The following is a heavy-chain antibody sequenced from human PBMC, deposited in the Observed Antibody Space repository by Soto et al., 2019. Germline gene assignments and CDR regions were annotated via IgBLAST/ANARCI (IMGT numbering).Heavy chain of an antibody. D-gene: IGHD4-17*01. CDR3: ASGARNYMDV. J-gene: IGHJ6*03. Sequence: GGSLRLSCAASGFTFSSYAMHWVRQAPGKGLEYVSAISSNGGSTYYANSVKGRFTISRDNSKNTLYLQMGSLRAEDMAVYYCASGARNYMDVWGKGTTVTFS. CDR2: ISSNGGST. CDR1: GFTFSSYA. V-gene: IGHV3-64*01.